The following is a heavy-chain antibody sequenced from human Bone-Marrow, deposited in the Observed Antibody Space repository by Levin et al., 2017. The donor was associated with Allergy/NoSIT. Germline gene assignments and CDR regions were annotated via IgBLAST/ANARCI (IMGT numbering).Heavy chain of an antibody. CDR1: GFTFDDYS. CDR3: ARGDPVYSTDYYYLDY. J-gene: IGHJ4*02. Sequence: PGGSLRLSCAASGFTFDDYSMVWVRQAPGKGLQWVSLINWDGVTTHYTDSVMGRFTISRDNSKNSLYLQMHSLTTDDTALYYCARGDPVYSTDYYYLDYWGQGTLVTVSS. CDR2: INWDGVTT. V-gene: IGHV3-43*01. D-gene: IGHD6-25*01.